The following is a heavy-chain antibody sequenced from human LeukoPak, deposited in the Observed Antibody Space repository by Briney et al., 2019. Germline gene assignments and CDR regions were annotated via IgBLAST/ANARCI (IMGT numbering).Heavy chain of an antibody. CDR3: ARGAYSSGWAYFDH. D-gene: IGHD6-19*01. V-gene: IGHV3-48*04. CDR2: ISFSVNTK. CDR1: GFTFSDYS. J-gene: IGHJ4*02. Sequence: PGRSLRLSCAASGFTFSDYSINWVRQAPGKGLEWVSYISFSVNTKYYGDSVKGRFTISRDNAKNSLYLHMDSLRAEDTAVYYCARGAYSSGWAYFDHWGQGTLVTVSS.